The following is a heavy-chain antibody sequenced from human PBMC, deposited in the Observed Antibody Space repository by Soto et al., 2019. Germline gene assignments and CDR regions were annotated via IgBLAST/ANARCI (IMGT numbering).Heavy chain of an antibody. CDR1: GFTFSSYA. CDR2: ISGSGGST. Sequence: GGSLRLSCAASGFTFSSYAMSWVRQAPGKGLEWVSAISGSGGSTYYADSVKGRFTISRDNSKNTLYLQMNSLRAEDTAVYYCAKASDIVVVPAARDAYYYGMDVWGQGTTVTVSS. D-gene: IGHD2-2*01. CDR3: AKASDIVVVPAARDAYYYGMDV. J-gene: IGHJ6*02. V-gene: IGHV3-23*01.